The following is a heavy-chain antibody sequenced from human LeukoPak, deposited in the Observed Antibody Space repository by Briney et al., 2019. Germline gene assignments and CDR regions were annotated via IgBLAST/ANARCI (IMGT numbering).Heavy chain of an antibody. CDR3: ARSGWFGELGFDY. D-gene: IGHD3-10*01. J-gene: IGHJ4*02. CDR1: GFSFSSYG. CDR2: ISSSSSTI. V-gene: IGHV3-48*04. Sequence: PGGSLRLSCAGSGFSFSSYGMHWVRQAPGKGLEWVSYISSSSSTIYYADSVKGRFTFSRDNAKNSLYLQMNSLRAEDTAVYYCARSGWFGELGFDYWGQGTLVTVSS.